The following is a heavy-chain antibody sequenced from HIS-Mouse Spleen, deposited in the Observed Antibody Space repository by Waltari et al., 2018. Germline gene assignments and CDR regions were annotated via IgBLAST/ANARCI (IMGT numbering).Heavy chain of an antibody. Sequence: QVQLVQSGAEVNKPGASVKVSCKSAGYTFTSYGIRWVRQAPGQGLEWMGWISAYNGNTNYAQKLQGRVTMTTNTSTSTAYMELRSLRSDDTAVYYCARSESRFLEWLDWFDPWGQGTLVTVSS. CDR2: ISAYNGNT. CDR3: ARSESRFLEWLDWFDP. D-gene: IGHD3-3*01. CDR1: GYTFTSYG. J-gene: IGHJ5*02. V-gene: IGHV1-18*01.